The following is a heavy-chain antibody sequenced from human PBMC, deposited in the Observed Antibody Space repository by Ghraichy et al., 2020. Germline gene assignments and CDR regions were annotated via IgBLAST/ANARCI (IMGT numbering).Heavy chain of an antibody. D-gene: IGHD2-15*01. J-gene: IGHJ3*02. V-gene: IGHV3-7*01. CDR1: GFTFSSYW. Sequence: GGSLRLSCAASGFTFSSYWMSWVRQAPGKGLEWVANITPDGSEKYYVDSVKGRFTISRDNAKNSLFLQMNSLRAEDTAVYYCARDPGGGAFDIWGQGTMVTVSS. CDR3: ARDPGGGAFDI. CDR2: ITPDGSEK.